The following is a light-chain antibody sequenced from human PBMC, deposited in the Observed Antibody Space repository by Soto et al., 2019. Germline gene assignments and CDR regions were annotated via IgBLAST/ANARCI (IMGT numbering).Light chain of an antibody. Sequence: QSVLTQPASVSGSPGQSITISCTGTSSDVGGYNYVSWYQQHPGKAPKLMIYDVSNRPSGVSNRFSGSKSGNTASLTISGLQAEDEADYYGSSYTSSSTLYVVFGGGTKLTVL. CDR1: SSDVGGYNY. V-gene: IGLV2-14*01. J-gene: IGLJ2*01. CDR3: SSYTSSSTLYVV. CDR2: DVS.